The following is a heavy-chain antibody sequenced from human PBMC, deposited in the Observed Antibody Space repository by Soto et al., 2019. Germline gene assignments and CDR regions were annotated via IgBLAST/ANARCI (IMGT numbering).Heavy chain of an antibody. J-gene: IGHJ6*02. CDR2: ISYDGRRK. D-gene: IGHD3-9*01. Sequence: QVQLVESGGGVVQPGGSLRLSCSGSGFIFSGYGMHWVRQPPGKELEWVAVISYDGRRKYYEDSVKGRFTVSRDNSQNTVYLEMNSLRVEDSAIYYCAKDILRDQLDWGMDVWGQGTTVTVSS. V-gene: IGHV3-30*18. CDR3: AKDILRDQLDWGMDV. CDR1: GFIFSGYG.